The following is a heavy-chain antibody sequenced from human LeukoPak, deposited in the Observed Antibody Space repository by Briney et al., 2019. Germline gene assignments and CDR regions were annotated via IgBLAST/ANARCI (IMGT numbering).Heavy chain of an antibody. D-gene: IGHD3-22*01. CDR3: ARRAFRSYYYDSSGYTNWFDP. CDR2: IYYSGST. J-gene: IGHJ5*02. Sequence: PSETLSLICTVSGGSISSSSYYWGWIRQPPGKGLEWIGSIYYSGSTYYNPSLKSRVTISVDTSKNQFSLKLSSVTAADTAVYYCARRAFRSYYYDSSGYTNWFDPWGQGTLVTVSS. CDR1: GGSISSSSYY. V-gene: IGHV4-39*01.